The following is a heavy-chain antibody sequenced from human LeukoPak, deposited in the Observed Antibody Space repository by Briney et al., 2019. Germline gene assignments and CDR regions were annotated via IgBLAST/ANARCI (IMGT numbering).Heavy chain of an antibody. CDR2: IYYTGST. J-gene: IGHJ4*02. Sequence: SETLSLTCSVSGGSFSSSSCYWGWIRQPPGEGLEWIGSIYYTGSTYYNPSLKSRVTISVDTSKNQFSLKLNSVAAADTAVYYCARHTSGWYGGVFDYWGQGTLVTVSS. CDR3: ARHTSGWYGGVFDY. CDR1: GGSFSSSSCY. D-gene: IGHD6-19*01. V-gene: IGHV4-39*01.